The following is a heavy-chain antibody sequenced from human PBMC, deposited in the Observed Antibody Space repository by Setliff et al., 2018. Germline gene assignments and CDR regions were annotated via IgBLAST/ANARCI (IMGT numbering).Heavy chain of an antibody. J-gene: IGHJ3*02. V-gene: IGHV1-18*01. Sequence: ASVKVSCKASGYNFKTYAISWVRQAPGQGLEWMGFISLYDGHTNYAQNFQGRLTVTTDTSTSTAYMELSSLRFDDTAVYYCARDRPPRGDGYHFDIWGQGTMVTVSS. D-gene: IGHD3-10*01. CDR1: GYNFKTYA. CDR3: ARDRPPRGDGYHFDI. CDR2: ISLYDGHT.